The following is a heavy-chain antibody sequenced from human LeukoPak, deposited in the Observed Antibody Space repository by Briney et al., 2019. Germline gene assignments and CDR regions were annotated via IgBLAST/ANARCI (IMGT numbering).Heavy chain of an antibody. CDR3: AKGGVLRYFDWLFKNFDY. CDR1: GFTFSSYA. CDR2: ISGSGGST. Sequence: PGGSLRLSCAASGFTFSSYAMSWVRQAPGKGLEWVSAISGSGGSTYYADSVKGRFTISRVNSKNTLYLQMNSLRAEDTAVYYCAKGGVLRYFDWLFKNFDYWGQGTLVTVSS. J-gene: IGHJ4*02. V-gene: IGHV3-23*01. D-gene: IGHD3-9*01.